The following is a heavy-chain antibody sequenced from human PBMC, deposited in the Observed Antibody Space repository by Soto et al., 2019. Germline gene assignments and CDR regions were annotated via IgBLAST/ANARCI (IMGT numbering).Heavy chain of an antibody. Sequence: QVQLQESGPGLVKPSQTLSLTCTVSGGSISSGGYYWSWIRQHPGKGLEWIGYIYYSGSTYYHPSLKSRVTISLDTSKNQFSLKLSSVTAADTAVYYCAREPLVLGAFDIWGQGTMVTVSS. V-gene: IGHV4-31*03. D-gene: IGHD6-13*01. CDR1: GGSISSGGYY. CDR3: AREPLVLGAFDI. CDR2: IYYSGST. J-gene: IGHJ3*02.